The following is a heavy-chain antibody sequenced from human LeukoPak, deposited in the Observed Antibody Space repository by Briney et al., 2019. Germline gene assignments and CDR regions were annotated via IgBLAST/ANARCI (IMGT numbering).Heavy chain of an antibody. CDR3: ANVRLG. Sequence: GGSLRLSCAASGFTFSSHWMDWVRQAPGKGLEWVANIKQDGSESYYLDSVKGRFTISRDNAKSSLYLQMNSLRAEDTVVYYCANVRLGWGQGTLVTVSS. V-gene: IGHV3-7*01. CDR1: GFTFSSHW. D-gene: IGHD2-8*01. CDR2: IKQDGSES. J-gene: IGHJ4*02.